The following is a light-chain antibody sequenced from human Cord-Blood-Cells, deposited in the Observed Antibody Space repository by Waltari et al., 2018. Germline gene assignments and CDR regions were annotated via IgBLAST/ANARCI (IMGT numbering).Light chain of an antibody. CDR3: QQRSNWPPALT. CDR1: QSVSNY. Sequence: IVLTQSPATLSLFPAERATFSRRSSQSVSNYLAWYQQKPGQAPRVLIYDASNRATGIPARFSGSWSGTDFTLTISSLEPEDFAVYYCQQRSNWPPALTFGGGTKVEIK. J-gene: IGKJ4*01. CDR2: DAS. V-gene: IGKV3-11*01.